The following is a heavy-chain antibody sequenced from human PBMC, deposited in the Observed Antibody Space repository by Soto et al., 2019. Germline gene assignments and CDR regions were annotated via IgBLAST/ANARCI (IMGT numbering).Heavy chain of an antibody. CDR1: GYTFTSHD. V-gene: IGHV1-8*01. J-gene: IGHJ6*02. CDR2: INPYSGNT. D-gene: IGHD6-6*01. Sequence: ASVKVSCKASGYTFTSHDIHWLRQASGQGLEWMGSINPYSGNTAFAPKFQDRIAMTRDTSITTAYMELNSLSSGDTAVYFCSSLSSMDVWGQGTTVTVTS. CDR3: SSLSSMDV.